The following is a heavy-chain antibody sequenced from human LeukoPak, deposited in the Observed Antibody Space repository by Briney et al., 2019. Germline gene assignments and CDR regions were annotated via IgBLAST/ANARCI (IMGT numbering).Heavy chain of an antibody. Sequence: GGSLRLSCAASGFNVSNNYMNWVRQAPGKGLEWVSLISGDGGSTYYADSVKGRFTISRDNSKNSLYLQMNSLRTEDTALYYCAKDIWGGGATSFYYYYGMDVWGQGTTVTVSS. V-gene: IGHV3-43*02. D-gene: IGHD1-26*01. CDR2: ISGDGGST. J-gene: IGHJ6*02. CDR1: GFNVSNNY. CDR3: AKDIWGGGATSFYYYYGMDV.